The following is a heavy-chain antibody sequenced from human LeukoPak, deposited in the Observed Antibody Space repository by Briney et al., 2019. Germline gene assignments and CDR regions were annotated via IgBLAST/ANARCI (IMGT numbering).Heavy chain of an antibody. CDR2: IYYSGST. Sequence: SETLSLTCTVSGGSISSSSYYWGWIRQPPGKGLEWIGSIYYSGSTYYNPSLKSRVTISVDTSKNQFSLKLSSVTAADTAVYYCARPYRSDTLNWFDPWGQGTLVTVSS. V-gene: IGHV4-39*01. CDR3: ARPYRSDTLNWFDP. D-gene: IGHD3-16*02. J-gene: IGHJ5*02. CDR1: GGSISSSSYY.